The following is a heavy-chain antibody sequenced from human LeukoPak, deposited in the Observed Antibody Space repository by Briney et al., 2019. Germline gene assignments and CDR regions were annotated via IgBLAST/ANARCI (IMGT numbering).Heavy chain of an antibody. V-gene: IGHV3-48*01. CDR1: GFTFSSYS. CDR3: ARDHLY. J-gene: IGHJ4*02. CDR2: ISSSSSTI. Sequence: GGSLRLSCAASGFTFSSYSMNWVRQAPGKGLEWVSYISSSSSTIYYADSVKGRFTISRDNAKNSLYLQMNSLRAEDTAVYYCARDHLYWGQGTLVTVSS.